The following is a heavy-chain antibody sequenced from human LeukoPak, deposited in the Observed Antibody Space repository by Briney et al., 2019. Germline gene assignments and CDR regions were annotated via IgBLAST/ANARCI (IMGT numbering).Heavy chain of an antibody. V-gene: IGHV4-39*01. CDR2: IYYSGST. Sequence: SETLSLTCTVSGGSISSSSCYWGWIRQPPGKGLEWIGSIYYSGSTYYNPSLKSRVTISVDTSKDQFSLKLSSVTAADTAVYYCARFGEGDYYFDYWGQGTLVTVSS. CDR1: GGSISSSSCY. J-gene: IGHJ4*02. CDR3: ARFGEGDYYFDY. D-gene: IGHD3-10*01.